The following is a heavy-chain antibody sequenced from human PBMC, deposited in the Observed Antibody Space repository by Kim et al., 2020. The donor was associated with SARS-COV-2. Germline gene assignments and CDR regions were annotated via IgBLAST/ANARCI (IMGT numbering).Heavy chain of an antibody. D-gene: IGHD2-2*01. Sequence: GGSLRLSCAASGFTFSTYAMTWVRQAPGKGLEWVSTIRGDSGSTHYADSVKGRFTISRDNSRNTLYLQISSLRGDDTAVYYCAKAGGFCVHTSCYPNWFDTWGQGTLVTVSS. J-gene: IGHJ5*02. CDR1: GFTFSTYA. CDR2: IRGDSGST. V-gene: IGHV3-23*01. CDR3: AKAGGFCVHTSCYPNWFDT.